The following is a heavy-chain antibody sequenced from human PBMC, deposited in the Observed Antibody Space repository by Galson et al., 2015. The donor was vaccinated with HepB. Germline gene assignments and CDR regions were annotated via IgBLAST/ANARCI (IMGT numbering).Heavy chain of an antibody. V-gene: IGHV4-39*01. CDR2: IYSSGST. D-gene: IGHD3-16*01. Sequence: ETLSLTCTVSGGSISSTSYYWGWIRQPPGKGLEWIGSIYSSGSTYYNPSLKSRVTISVDTSKNQFSLKLSSVTAADTAVYYCARQEGGLFDYWGQGTLVTVSS. CDR1: GGSISSTSYY. CDR3: ARQEGGLFDY. J-gene: IGHJ4*02.